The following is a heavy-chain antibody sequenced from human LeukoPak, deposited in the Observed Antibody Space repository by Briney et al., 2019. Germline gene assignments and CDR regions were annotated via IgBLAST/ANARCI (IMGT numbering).Heavy chain of an antibody. CDR3: VRMVAAAVYLDY. CDR2: INHSGGST. D-gene: IGHD6-13*01. J-gene: IGHJ4*02. CDR1: GYTFTSYY. Sequence: ASVKVSXKASGYTFTSYYMHWVRQAPGQGLEWMGIINHSGGSTSYAQKFQGRVTMTRDTSTSTVYMELSSLRSEDTAVYYCVRMVAAAVYLDYWGQGTLVTVSS. V-gene: IGHV1-46*01.